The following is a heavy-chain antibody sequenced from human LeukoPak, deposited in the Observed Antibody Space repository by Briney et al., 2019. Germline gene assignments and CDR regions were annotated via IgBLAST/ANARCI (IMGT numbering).Heavy chain of an antibody. J-gene: IGHJ4*02. CDR2: INPNSGNT. CDR1: GYAFTGYY. D-gene: IGHD5-12*01. V-gene: IGHV1-8*02. CDR3: ARGSMAGYDSNFDY. Sequence: ASVKVSCKASGYAFTGYYMHWVRQAPGQGLEWMGWINPNSGNTGYAQKFQGRVTMTRNTSISTAYMELSSLRSEDTAVYYCARGSMAGYDSNFDYWGQGTLVTVSS.